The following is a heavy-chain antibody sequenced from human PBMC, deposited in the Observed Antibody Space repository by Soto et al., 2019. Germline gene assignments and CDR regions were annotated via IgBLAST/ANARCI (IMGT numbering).Heavy chain of an antibody. V-gene: IGHV1-18*01. Sequence: ASVKVSCKASGYTFTSYGISWVRQAPGQGLEWMGWISAYNGNTNYAQKLQGRVTMTTDTSTSTAYMELRSLRSDDTAVYYCARVHRGFVAYYYYYGMDVWGQGTTVTVSS. J-gene: IGHJ6*02. CDR2: ISAYNGNT. CDR1: GYTFTSYG. CDR3: ARVHRGFVAYYYYYGMDV. D-gene: IGHD3-10*01.